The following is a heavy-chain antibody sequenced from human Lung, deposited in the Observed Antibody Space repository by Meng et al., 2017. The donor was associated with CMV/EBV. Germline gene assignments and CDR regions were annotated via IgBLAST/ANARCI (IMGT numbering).Heavy chain of an antibody. V-gene: IGHV3-23*01. CDR2: VSGSGGIT. Sequence: ESXKISXAVSGFTFSSYAMNWVRQAPGKGLEWVSSVSGSGGITYYADSVKGRFTISRDNSKNIVYLQMNSLRAEDTAVYSCARRMIYGGNSFDSWGQGTLVTVSS. CDR1: GFTFSSYA. D-gene: IGHD4-23*01. J-gene: IGHJ4*02. CDR3: ARRMIYGGNSFDS.